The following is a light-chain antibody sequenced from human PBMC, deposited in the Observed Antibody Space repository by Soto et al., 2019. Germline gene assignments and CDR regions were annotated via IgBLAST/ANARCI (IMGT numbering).Light chain of an antibody. CDR3: AAWYGSLSGHL. CDR2: RNN. CDR1: SSNIGGNY. J-gene: IGLJ1*01. V-gene: IGLV1-47*01. Sequence: QSVLTQPPSASGAPGQRVTISCSGSSSNIGGNYVYWYQQLPGTAPKLLIYRNNQRPSGVPDRFSGSKSGPSASLAISVLRSADEADYYRAAWYGSLSGHLFGTGTKVTVL.